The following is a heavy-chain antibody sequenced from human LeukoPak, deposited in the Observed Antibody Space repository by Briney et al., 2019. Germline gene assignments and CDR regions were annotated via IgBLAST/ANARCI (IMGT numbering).Heavy chain of an antibody. CDR1: GFTFSSYG. Sequence: GGSLRLSCAASGFTFSSYGMHWVRQAPGKGLAWVAFIRYDGSNKFYADSVKGRFTISRDNSKNTLYLQMNSLRAEDTAVYFCAREVFYSSGSSRADLWGQGTLVTVSS. V-gene: IGHV3-30*02. CDR2: IRYDGSNK. D-gene: IGHD3-10*01. J-gene: IGHJ5*02. CDR3: AREVFYSSGSSRADL.